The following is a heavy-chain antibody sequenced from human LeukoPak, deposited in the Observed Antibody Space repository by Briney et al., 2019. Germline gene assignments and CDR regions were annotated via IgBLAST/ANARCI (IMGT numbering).Heavy chain of an antibody. CDR3: ARAVAIGRWRLDY. J-gene: IGHJ4*02. V-gene: IGHV1-46*01. D-gene: IGHD4-23*01. CDR2: INPTGGST. Sequence: ASVKVSCKASGYSFTIYYLHWVRQAPGQGLEGVGIINPTGGSTSYAQKFQGRVTMTRDTSASTVYMELSSLRSEDTAVYYCARAVAIGRWRLDYWGQGTLVTVSS. CDR1: GYSFTIYY.